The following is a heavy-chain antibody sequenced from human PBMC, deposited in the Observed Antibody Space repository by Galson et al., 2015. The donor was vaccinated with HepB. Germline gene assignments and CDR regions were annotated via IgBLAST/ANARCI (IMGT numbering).Heavy chain of an antibody. Sequence: QSGAEVKKPGESLKISCKGSGYSFTTYSVAWVRQTPGKGLEWMGTIFPGDSDTRYRPSFQGRVTISADTSSSTAYLQWRSLKASDTAIYYCARLYYGAGSFGRGAFDIWGQGTMVTVSS. D-gene: IGHD3-10*01. J-gene: IGHJ3*02. CDR2: IFPGDSDT. CDR3: ARLYYGAGSFGRGAFDI. V-gene: IGHV5-51*01. CDR1: GYSFTTYS.